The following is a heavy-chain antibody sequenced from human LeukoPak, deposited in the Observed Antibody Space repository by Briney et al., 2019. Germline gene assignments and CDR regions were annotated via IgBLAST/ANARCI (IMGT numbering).Heavy chain of an antibody. D-gene: IGHD6-19*01. V-gene: IGHV3-30*04. CDR1: GITFTTDP. CDR2: LSYDGTDW. J-gene: IGHJ4*02. CDR3: ARGTPAVAGIDY. Sequence: GGSLRLSCAASGITFTTDPMHWVRQTPGKGLEWLGVLSYDGTDWYYADSVRGRFTISRDNSKKTLYLQMNSLTREDTAVYYCARGTPAVAGIDYWGLGTLVTVSS.